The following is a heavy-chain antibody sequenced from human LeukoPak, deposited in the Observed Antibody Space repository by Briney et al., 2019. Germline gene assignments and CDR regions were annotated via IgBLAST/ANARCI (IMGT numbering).Heavy chain of an antibody. CDR1: GGSFSGYY. CDR3: ARGRYSGYDDFDY. V-gene: IGHV4-34*01. CDR2: INHSGST. Sequence: SETLSLTCAVYGGSFSGYYWSWIRQPPGKGLEWIGEINHSGSTNYNPSLKSRVTISVDTSKNQFSLKLSSVTAADTAVYYCARGRYSGYDDFDYWGQGTLVTVSS. J-gene: IGHJ4*02. D-gene: IGHD5-12*01.